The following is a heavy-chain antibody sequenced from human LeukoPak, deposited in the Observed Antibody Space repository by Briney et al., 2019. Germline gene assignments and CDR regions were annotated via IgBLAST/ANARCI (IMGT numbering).Heavy chain of an antibody. CDR1: GFTFSSYW. D-gene: IGHD5-18*01. CDR2: IKQDGSEK. J-gene: IGHJ5*02. V-gene: IGHV3-7*01. CDR3: ARESSTQLWLQVTNGWFDP. Sequence: GGSLRLSCAASGFTFSSYWMSWVRQAPGKGLEWVANIKQDGSEKYYVDSVKGQFTISRDNAKNSLYLQMNSLRAEDTAVYYCARESSTQLWLQVTNGWFDPWGQGTLVTVSS.